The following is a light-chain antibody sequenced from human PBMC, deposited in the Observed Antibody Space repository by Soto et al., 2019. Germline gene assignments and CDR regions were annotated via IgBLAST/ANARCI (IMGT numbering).Light chain of an antibody. J-gene: IGKJ2*01. CDR3: QQYGGFSS. CDR1: QDIGGW. CDR2: EVS. Sequence: DIQMTQSPSTLSASVGDRVAITCRPSQDIGGWLAWYQQKPGKAPKILIYEVSKLKEGVPSRFSGSGAGTEFTLTISSLQPDDFATYVCQQYGGFSSFGQGTKVEMK. V-gene: IGKV1-5*03.